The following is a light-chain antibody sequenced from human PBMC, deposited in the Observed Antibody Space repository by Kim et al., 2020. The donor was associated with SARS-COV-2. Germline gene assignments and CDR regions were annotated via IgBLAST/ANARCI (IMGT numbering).Light chain of an antibody. CDR1: SSDVGGYNY. J-gene: IGLJ1*01. CDR3: SSYTSSSPYV. CDR2: DVS. Sequence: QSALTQPASVSGSTGQSITISCTGTSSDVGGYNYVSWYQQHPGKAPKLMIYDVSKRPSGVSNRFSGSKSGNTASLTISGLQAEDEADYYCSSYTSSSPYVCGTGTKVTVL. V-gene: IGLV2-14*01.